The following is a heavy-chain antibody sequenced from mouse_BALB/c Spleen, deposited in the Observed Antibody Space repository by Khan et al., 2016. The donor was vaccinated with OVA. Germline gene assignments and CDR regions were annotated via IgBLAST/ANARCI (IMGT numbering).Heavy chain of an antibody. CDR3: ARSYYYGYYFDQ. CDR1: GFTFSSFG. Sequence: EVELVESGGDLVKPGGSRKISCAASGFTFSSFGMNWVRQAPEKGLEWVAYISGDSSNIYYADTVKGRFTISRDNPKNTLFLQMNSLESEDTAMYYCARSYYYGYYFDQWGQGTTLTVSS. D-gene: IGHD1-1*01. V-gene: IGHV5-17*02. CDR2: ISGDSSNI. J-gene: IGHJ2*01.